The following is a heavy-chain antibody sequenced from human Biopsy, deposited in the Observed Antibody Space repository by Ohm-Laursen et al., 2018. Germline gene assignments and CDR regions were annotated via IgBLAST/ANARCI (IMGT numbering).Heavy chain of an antibody. V-gene: IGHV4-39*02. J-gene: IGHJ5*02. D-gene: IGHD3-22*01. CDR1: GGSISNNNYY. Sequence: TLSLTCPVSGGSISNNNYYWGWIRQPPGKGLEWIGSIFYRGSTHYKPSLKSRVNISVDTSKNHFSLKLNSGTAADTAVYYCARDYDTSGYYYVSWGQGTPVTVSS. CDR3: ARDYDTSGYYYVS. CDR2: IFYRGST.